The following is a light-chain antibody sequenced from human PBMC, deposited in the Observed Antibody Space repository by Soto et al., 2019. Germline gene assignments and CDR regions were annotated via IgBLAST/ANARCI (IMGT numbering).Light chain of an antibody. CDR3: SSYTSSSTLFYV. CDR2: EIS. J-gene: IGLJ1*01. CDR1: GSDVGSYNY. Sequence: QSALTQPASVSGSPGQSITISCTGTGSDVGSYNYVSWYQQYPGKAPKLMIYEISNRPSGVSNRFSGSKSGNTASLTISGLQAEDEADYYCSSYTSSSTLFYVFGTGTKVTVL. V-gene: IGLV2-14*01.